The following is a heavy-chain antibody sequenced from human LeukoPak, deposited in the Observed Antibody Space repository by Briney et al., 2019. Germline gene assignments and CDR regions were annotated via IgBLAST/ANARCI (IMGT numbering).Heavy chain of an antibody. D-gene: IGHD3-3*01. CDR2: ISGNGRTT. J-gene: IGHJ5*02. V-gene: IGHV3-43*02. CDR3: ARDNLLSGYYVNWFDH. CDR1: GFTFDDYA. Sequence: GGSLRFSCAASGFTFDDYAMHWVRQAPGQGLEWVSLISGNGRTTHYADSVRARFTISRDNSKSSLYLQMNSLRTEDSALYYCARDNLLSGYYVNWFDHWGQGTLVTVSS.